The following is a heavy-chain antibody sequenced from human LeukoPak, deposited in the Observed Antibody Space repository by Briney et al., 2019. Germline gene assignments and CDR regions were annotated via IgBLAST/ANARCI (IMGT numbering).Heavy chain of an antibody. CDR1: GFTFSDYY. V-gene: IGHV3-11*01. D-gene: IGHD3-22*01. CDR2: ISSSGSTI. CDR3: ARSLMYYSDSSGLGY. Sequence: GGSLRLSCAASGFTFSDYYMSWIRQAPGKRLEWVSYISSSGSTIYYADSVKGRFTISRDNAKNSLYLQMNSLRAEDTAVYYCARSLMYYSDSSGLGYWGQGTLVTVSS. J-gene: IGHJ4*02.